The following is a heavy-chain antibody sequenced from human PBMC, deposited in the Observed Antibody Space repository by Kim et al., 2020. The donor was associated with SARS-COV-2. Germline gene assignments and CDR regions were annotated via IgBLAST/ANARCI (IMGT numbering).Heavy chain of an antibody. CDR1: GFTVSTNY. Sequence: GGSLRLSCAASGFTVSTNYMSWVRQAPGKWLEWVSVIFGGGTTYYADSVKGRFTISRDNSRNTLYLQMNSLRAEDTAVYYCASGSFDGLTGYQSQIDYWGQGTLVTVSS. J-gene: IGHJ4*02. D-gene: IGHD3-9*01. CDR3: ASGSFDGLTGYQSQIDY. CDR2: IFGGGTT. V-gene: IGHV3-53*01.